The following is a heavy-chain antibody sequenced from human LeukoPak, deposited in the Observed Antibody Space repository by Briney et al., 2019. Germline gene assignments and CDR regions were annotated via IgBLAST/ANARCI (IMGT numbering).Heavy chain of an antibody. Sequence: PSETLSLTCTVSGGSISTYYWSWIRQPPGKGLEWIGYIYYSGRTNYNPSLKSRVTISVDTSKNQFSLKLSSVTAADTAVYYCARRGGYCSGGSCELDYWGQGTLVTVSP. CDR2: IYYSGRT. J-gene: IGHJ4*02. CDR3: ARRGGYCSGGSCELDY. CDR1: GGSISTYY. V-gene: IGHV4-59*08. D-gene: IGHD2-15*01.